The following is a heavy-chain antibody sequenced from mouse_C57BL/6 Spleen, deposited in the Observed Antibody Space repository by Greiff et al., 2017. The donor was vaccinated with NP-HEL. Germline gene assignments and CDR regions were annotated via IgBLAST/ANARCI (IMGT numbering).Heavy chain of an antibody. CDR3: ARDYDGKRWYFDV. CDR2: ISSGSSTI. J-gene: IGHJ1*03. Sequence: EVKLMESGGGLVKPGGSLKLSCAASGFTFSDYGMHWVRQAPEKGLEWVAYISSGSSTIYYADTVKGRFTISRDNAKNTLFLQMTSLRSEDTAMYYCARDYDGKRWYFDVWGTGTTVTVSS. D-gene: IGHD1-1*01. V-gene: IGHV5-17*01. CDR1: GFTFSDYG.